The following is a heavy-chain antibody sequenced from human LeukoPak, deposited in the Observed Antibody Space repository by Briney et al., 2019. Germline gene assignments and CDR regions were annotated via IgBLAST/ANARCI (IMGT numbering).Heavy chain of an antibody. J-gene: IGHJ4*02. V-gene: IGHV4-61*02. CDR2: IHTSGST. D-gene: IGHD1-26*01. CDR3: AREGGSYYLRTIDY. Sequence: TSQTLSLTCTVSGGSISSGSYYWSWIRQPAGKGLEWIGRIHTSGSTNYNPSLKSRVTISVDTSKNQFSLKLSSVTAADTAVYYCAREGGSYYLRTIDYWGQGTLVTVSS. CDR1: GGSISSGSYY.